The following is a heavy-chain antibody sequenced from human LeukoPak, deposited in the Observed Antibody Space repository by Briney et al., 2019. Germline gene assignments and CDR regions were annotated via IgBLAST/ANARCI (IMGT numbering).Heavy chain of an antibody. V-gene: IGHV3-7*01. CDR3: ARDLTGPYFYYGMDV. CDR1: GFPFSTYW. Sequence: GGSLRLSCAASGFPFSTYWMSWVRQAPGKGLQWVANINQDGSEENSVDSVKGRFTISRDNAKNSLYLQLNSLRGEDTAVYYCARDLTGPYFYYGMDVWGQGTTVTVSS. J-gene: IGHJ6*02. CDR2: INQDGSEE.